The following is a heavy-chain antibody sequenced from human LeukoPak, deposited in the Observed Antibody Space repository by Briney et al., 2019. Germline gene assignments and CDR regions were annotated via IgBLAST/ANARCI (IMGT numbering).Heavy chain of an antibody. J-gene: IGHJ6*02. V-gene: IGHV3-23*01. D-gene: IGHD6-13*01. CDR3: AKDREPLAYHAMDV. CDR2: INNSGGNT. CDR1: DFTFSLYA. Sequence: GGSLRLSCVASDFTFSLYAMSWVRQAPGKGLEWVSVINNSGGNTYYVDSVRGRFTISRDNSKNTLYLQMNSLRAEDTGTYYCAKDREPLAYHAMDVWGQGTRVTVSS.